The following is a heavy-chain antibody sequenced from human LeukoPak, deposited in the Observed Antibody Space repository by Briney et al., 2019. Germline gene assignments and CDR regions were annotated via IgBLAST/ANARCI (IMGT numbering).Heavy chain of an antibody. CDR3: ARAQYYYDSSGYYPYYFDY. Sequence: SETLSLTCTVSGGSISSGGYYWSWIRQHRGKGLEWIGYIYYSGSTYYNPSLKSRVTISVDTSKNQFSLKLSSVTAADTAVYYCARAQYYYDSSGYYPYYFDYWGQGTLVTVSS. J-gene: IGHJ4*02. V-gene: IGHV4-31*03. CDR2: IYYSGST. CDR1: GGSISSGGYY. D-gene: IGHD3-22*01.